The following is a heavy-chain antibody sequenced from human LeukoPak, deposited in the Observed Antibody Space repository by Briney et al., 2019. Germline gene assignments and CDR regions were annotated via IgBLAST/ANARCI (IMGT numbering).Heavy chain of an antibody. V-gene: IGHV3-23*01. CDR1: GFTFSSYG. D-gene: IGHD3-10*01. J-gene: IGHJ3*02. CDR3: ALHGSGRQKDAFDI. CDR2: ISGSGGST. Sequence: GGSLRLSCAASGFTFSSYGMSWVRRAPGKGLEWVSAISGSGGSTYYADSVKGRFTISRDNSKNTLYLQMNSLRAEDTAVYYCALHGSGRQKDAFDIWGQGTMVTVSS.